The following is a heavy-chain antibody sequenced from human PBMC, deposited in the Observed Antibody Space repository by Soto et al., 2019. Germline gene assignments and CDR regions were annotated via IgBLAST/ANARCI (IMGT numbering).Heavy chain of an antibody. J-gene: IGHJ6*02. Sequence: PGGSLRLSCAASGFTFSSYSMNWVRQAPGKGLEWVSSISSSSSFIYYADSVKGRFTISRDNAKNSLYLQMNSLRAEDTAVYYCAALITGTTSGMDVWGQGTTVTVSS. CDR2: ISSSSSFI. V-gene: IGHV3-21*01. CDR3: AALITGTTSGMDV. D-gene: IGHD1-7*01. CDR1: GFTFSSYS.